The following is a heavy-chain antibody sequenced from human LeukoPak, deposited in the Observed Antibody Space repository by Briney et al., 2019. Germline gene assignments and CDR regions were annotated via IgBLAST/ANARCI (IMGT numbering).Heavy chain of an antibody. J-gene: IGHJ4*02. CDR3: ARSGSSMEY. CDR2: IKQDGSEK. CDR1: GFSFRTYW. D-gene: IGHD3-10*01. V-gene: IGHV3-7*01. Sequence: GGSLRLSCAASGFSFRTYWMSWVRQAPGKGLEWVANIKQDGSEKNYLDSVKGRFTIPRDNAKNSLDLQMNSLRAEDTAVYYCARSGSSMEYWGQGTLVTVSS.